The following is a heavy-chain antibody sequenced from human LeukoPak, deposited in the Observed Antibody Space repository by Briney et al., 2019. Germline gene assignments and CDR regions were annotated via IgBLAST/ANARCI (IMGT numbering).Heavy chain of an antibody. CDR1: GFTLSSNY. Sequence: GGSLRLSCTASGFTLSSNYMSWVRQAPGKGLEWVSVIYSGGSIYYADSVKGRFTISRDNSKDTLYLQMDGLRADDTAMYYCAKDLGGLGQLLVLHVDYWGQGTLVTVSS. V-gene: IGHV3-66*01. CDR2: IYSGGSI. D-gene: IGHD2-2*01. CDR3: AKDLGGLGQLLVLHVDY. J-gene: IGHJ4*02.